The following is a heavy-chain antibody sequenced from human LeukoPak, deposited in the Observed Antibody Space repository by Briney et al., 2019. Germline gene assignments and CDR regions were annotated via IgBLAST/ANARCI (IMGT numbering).Heavy chain of an antibody. CDR2: IYSGGST. CDR3: TTLVYYYYYMDV. D-gene: IGHD3-16*01. J-gene: IGHJ6*03. CDR1: GFTVSSNY. V-gene: IGHV3-53*01. Sequence: GGSLRLSCAASGFTVSSNYMSWVRQAPGKGLEWVSVIYSGGSTYYADSVKGRFTISRDNSKNTLYLQMNSQRAEDTAVYYCTTLVYYYYYMDVWGKGTTVTISS.